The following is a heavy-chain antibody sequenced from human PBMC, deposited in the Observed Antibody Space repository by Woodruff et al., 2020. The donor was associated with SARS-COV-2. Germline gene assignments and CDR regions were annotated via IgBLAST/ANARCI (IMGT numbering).Heavy chain of an antibody. J-gene: IGHJ4*02. Sequence: GLEWMGWINPDSGDTIYAENFQGRVAMTRDTSISTAYMELSRLRSDDTAVYYCATFAVESSVDYWGQGTL. CDR2: INPDSGDT. CDR3: ATFAVESSVDY. V-gene: IGHV1-2*02. D-gene: IGHD3-22*01.